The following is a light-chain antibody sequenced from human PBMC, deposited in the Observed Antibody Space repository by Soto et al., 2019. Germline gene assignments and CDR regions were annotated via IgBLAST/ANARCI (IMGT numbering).Light chain of an antibody. J-gene: IGKJ1*01. Sequence: IQMTQHRSTRSPSLGDRLTMTGGASQSIRSWLAWYQQKPGKAPKLLIYDASSLESGVPSRFSGSGSGTEFTLTISSLQPDDFATYYCQQYNSYPGTFGQGTKVDI. CDR2: DAS. CDR3: QQYNSYPGT. CDR1: QSIRSW. V-gene: IGKV1-5*01.